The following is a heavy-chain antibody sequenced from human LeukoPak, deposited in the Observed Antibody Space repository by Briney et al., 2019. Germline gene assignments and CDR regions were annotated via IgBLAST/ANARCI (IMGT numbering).Heavy chain of an antibody. J-gene: IGHJ4*02. CDR2: IRSKANSYAT. Sequence: PGGSLRLSCAASGFTFSGSAMHWVRQASGKGLEWVGRIRSKANSYATAYAASVKGRFTISRDDSKNTAYLQMNSLKTEDTAVYYCARDRPFGGVLDFDYWGQGTLVTVSS. V-gene: IGHV3-73*01. D-gene: IGHD3-16*01. CDR3: ARDRPFGGVLDFDY. CDR1: GFTFSGSA.